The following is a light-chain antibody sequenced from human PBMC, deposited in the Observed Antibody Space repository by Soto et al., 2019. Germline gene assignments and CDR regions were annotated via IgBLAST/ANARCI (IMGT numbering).Light chain of an antibody. CDR3: QQCFSTHLLT. CDR2: GAS. CDR1: QSISTF. J-gene: IGKJ4*01. Sequence: DIQMTQSPSYLSASVGDRVTITCRASQSISTFLNWYQQKPGKAPKLLIYGASNLESGVPSTFSGSGSGTDFTLTISSLQREDFATYYCQQCFSTHLLTFGGGTKVEIK. V-gene: IGKV1-39*01.